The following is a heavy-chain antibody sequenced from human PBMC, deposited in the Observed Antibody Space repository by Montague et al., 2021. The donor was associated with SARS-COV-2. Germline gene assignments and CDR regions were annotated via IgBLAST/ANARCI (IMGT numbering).Heavy chain of an antibody. Sequence: SETLSLTCAVYGGSFGGYYWSWIRQPPGAGLGWIAEISHSGSTSYNPSLKSRVTISVDTSKNQYSLKLRSATAANTDMYYCARVPYRLRSVPRYYGMDVWGQGITVIVSS. CDR3: ARVPYRLRSVPRYYGMDV. V-gene: IGHV4-34*01. D-gene: IGHD2-2*01. CDR2: ISHSGST. J-gene: IGHJ6*02. CDR1: GGSFGGYY.